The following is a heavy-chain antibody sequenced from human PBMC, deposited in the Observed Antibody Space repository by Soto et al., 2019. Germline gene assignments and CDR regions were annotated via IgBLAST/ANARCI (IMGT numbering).Heavy chain of an antibody. CDR2: IYATGTT. CDR3: VRDGTKTLRDWCEP. Sequence: SETLSLTCTVSGTSISGFYWSWIRKSAGKGLEWIGRIYATGTTDYNPSLKSRVMMSVDTSKKQFSLKLRSVTAADTAVYYCVRDGTKTLRDWCEPWGQGIWVTVSS. V-gene: IGHV4-4*07. CDR1: GTSISGFY. J-gene: IGHJ5*02. D-gene: IGHD1-26*01.